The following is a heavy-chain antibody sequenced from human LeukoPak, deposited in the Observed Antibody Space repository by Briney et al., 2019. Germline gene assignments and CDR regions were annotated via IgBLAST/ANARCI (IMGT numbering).Heavy chain of an antibody. V-gene: IGHV4-59*01. CDR2: IYYNGGT. CDR1: GGSISSYY. CDR3: ARVDSATYSSGWFASDY. D-gene: IGHD6-19*01. Sequence: PSETLSLTCTVSGGSISSYYWSWIRQPPGKGLEWIGYIYYNGGTNYNPSLKSRVTMSVDTSKNQVSLTLTSVTAADTAVYLCARVDSATYSSGWFASDYWGQGTLVTVSS. J-gene: IGHJ4*02.